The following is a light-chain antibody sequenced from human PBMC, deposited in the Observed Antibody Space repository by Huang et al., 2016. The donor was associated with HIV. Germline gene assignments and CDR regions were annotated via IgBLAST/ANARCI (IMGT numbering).Light chain of an antibody. Sequence: DIQMTQSPSTLSASVGERVTITCRASQSISSWLAWYQQKPGKAPKLLIYKASNLESGVPSRFSGSGSGTEFTLTISSLQPDDFATYYCQQFNSYSTFGQGTKVEIK. CDR3: QQFNSYST. V-gene: IGKV1-5*03. CDR2: KAS. CDR1: QSISSW. J-gene: IGKJ1*01.